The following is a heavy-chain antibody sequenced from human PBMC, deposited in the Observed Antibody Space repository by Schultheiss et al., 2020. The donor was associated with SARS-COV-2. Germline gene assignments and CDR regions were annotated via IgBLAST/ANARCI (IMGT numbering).Heavy chain of an antibody. V-gene: IGHV4-39*07. D-gene: IGHD2-2*01. CDR1: GGSISSSSYY. CDR2: IYYSGST. J-gene: IGHJ5*02. CDR3: ARVVVRCSSTSCPNWFDP. Sequence: SETLSLTCTVSGGSISSSSYYWGWIRQPPGKGLEWIGYIYYSGSTYYNPSLKSRVTISVDTSKNQFSLKLSSVTAADTAVYYCARVVVRCSSTSCPNWFDPWGQGTLVTVSS.